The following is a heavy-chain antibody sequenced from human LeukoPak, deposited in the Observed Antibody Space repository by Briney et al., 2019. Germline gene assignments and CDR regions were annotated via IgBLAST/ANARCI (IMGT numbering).Heavy chain of an antibody. CDR2: FDPEDGET. CDR3: ATAWYGSGSYFNWFDP. CDR1: GYTLTELS. V-gene: IGHV1-24*01. Sequence: GALVKVSCKVSGYTLTELSMHWVRQAPGKGLEWMGGFDPEDGETIYAQKFQGRVTMTEDTSTDTAYMELSSLRSEDTAVYYCATAWYGSGSYFNWFDPWGQGTLVTVSS. J-gene: IGHJ5*02. D-gene: IGHD3-10*01.